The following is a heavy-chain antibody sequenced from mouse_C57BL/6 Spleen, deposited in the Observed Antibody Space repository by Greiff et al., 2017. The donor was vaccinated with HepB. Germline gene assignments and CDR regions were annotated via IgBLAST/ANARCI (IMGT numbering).Heavy chain of an antibody. CDR3: ARGGLYYDYDVGDY. V-gene: IGHV1-22*01. J-gene: IGHJ2*01. Sequence: EVQGVESGPELVKPGASVKMSCKASGYTFTDYNMHWVKQSHGKSLEWIGYINPNNGGTSYNQKFKGKATLTVNKSSSTAYMELRSLTSEDSAVYYCARGGLYYDYDVGDYWGQGTTLTVSS. CDR2: INPNNGGT. D-gene: IGHD2-4*01. CDR1: GYTFTDYN.